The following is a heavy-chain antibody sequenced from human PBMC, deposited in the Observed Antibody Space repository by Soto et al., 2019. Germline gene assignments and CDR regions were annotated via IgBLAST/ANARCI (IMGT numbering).Heavy chain of an antibody. CDR2: IRNKANRYTT. D-gene: IGHD3-10*01. Sequence: EVQLVESGGGLVQPGGSLRLSCAASGFTFSDHYMQWVRQAPGKGLEWVARIRNKANRYTTIYAASVKGRFTISRDGSKNSLYLEMSSLRTEDTAVYYCSRGAEGKTPAGSLNYYYGMDVWGQGTTVTVSS. CDR3: SRGAEGKTPAGSLNYYYGMDV. CDR1: GFTFSDHY. V-gene: IGHV3-72*01. J-gene: IGHJ6*02.